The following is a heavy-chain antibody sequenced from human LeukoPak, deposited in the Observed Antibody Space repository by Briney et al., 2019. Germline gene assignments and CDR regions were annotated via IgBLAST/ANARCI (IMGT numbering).Heavy chain of an antibody. D-gene: IGHD3-10*01. CDR1: GYTFSDYY. Sequence: GASVKVSCKASGYTFSDYYIHWVRQAPGQGLEWMGCISPNSDGTDYAQKFQGRVIMTRDTSISTAYMELSRLRSDDAAVYYCARLYGSGSYYNSAWGQGTLVTVSS. J-gene: IGHJ5*02. CDR2: ISPNSDGT. CDR3: ARLYGSGSYYNSA. V-gene: IGHV1-2*02.